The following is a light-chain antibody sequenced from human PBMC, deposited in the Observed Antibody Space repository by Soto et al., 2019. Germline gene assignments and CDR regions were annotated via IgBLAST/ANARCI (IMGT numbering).Light chain of an antibody. Sequence: EIVMTQSPATLSLSPGEGATLSCKASQNVYNNLAWYQQRPGQPPRLLIYDASTRATGISARFSGSGYGTDFTLTISSLQSEDFAVYFCQQCRNWPLTFGGGTKVEIK. V-gene: IGKV3-15*01. J-gene: IGKJ4*01. CDR3: QQCRNWPLT. CDR1: QNVYNN. CDR2: DAS.